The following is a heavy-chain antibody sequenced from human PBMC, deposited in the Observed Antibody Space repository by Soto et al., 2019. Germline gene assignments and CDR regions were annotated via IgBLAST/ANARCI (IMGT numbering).Heavy chain of an antibody. D-gene: IGHD6-19*01. CDR3: ARHVRGWAFDY. V-gene: IGHV4-39*01. CDR1: GGSISSSSYY. J-gene: IGHJ4*02. CDR2: IYYSGST. Sequence: KPSETLSLTCTVSGGSISSSSYYWGWIRQPPGKGLEWIGSIYYSGSTYYNPSLKSRVTISVDTSKNQFSLKLSSVTAADTAVYYCARHVRGWAFDYWGQGTLVTVSS.